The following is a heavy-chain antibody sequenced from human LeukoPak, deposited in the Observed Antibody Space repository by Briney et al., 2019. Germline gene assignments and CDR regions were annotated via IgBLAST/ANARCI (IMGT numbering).Heavy chain of an antibody. V-gene: IGHV3-20*04. J-gene: IGHJ3*02. D-gene: IGHD5-12*01. CDR1: GFTFDDYG. CDR2: INWNGGST. CDR3: ARDWGYSGYSSKGAFDI. Sequence: GGSLRLSCAASGFTFDDYGMSWVRQAPGKGLEWVSGINWNGGSTGYADSVKGRFTISRDNAKSSLYLQMNSLRAEDTALYYCARDWGYSGYSSKGAFDIWGQGTMVTVSS.